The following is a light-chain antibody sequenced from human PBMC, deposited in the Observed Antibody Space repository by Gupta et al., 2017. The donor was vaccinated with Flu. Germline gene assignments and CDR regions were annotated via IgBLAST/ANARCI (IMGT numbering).Light chain of an antibody. J-gene: IGKJ1*01. CDR2: AAS. CDR3: QQRDSTPST. CDR1: QSISSY. V-gene: IGKV1-39*01. Sequence: IQMTQSPSSLSASVGDRVTITCRASQSISSYLNWYQQKPGKAPKLLIYAASSWKSGVPSRFSGSGYGTDFTLTISRLQPEDFATYYCQQRDSTPSTFGQWTKVEIK.